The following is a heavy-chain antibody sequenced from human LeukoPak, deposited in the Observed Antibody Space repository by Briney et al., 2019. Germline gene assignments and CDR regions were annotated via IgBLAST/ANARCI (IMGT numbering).Heavy chain of an antibody. D-gene: IGHD6-19*01. Sequence: GGSLRLSCAASGFTFSSYWLHWVRQAPGKGLEWVSRINSDGSSTSFADSVTGQFTISKDNAKNTVYLQMNSLRAEDTAVYYGARALAGTGTGGYYWGQGTQVTVSS. CDR2: INSDGSST. V-gene: IGHV3-74*01. CDR3: ARALAGTGTGGYY. CDR1: GFTFSSYW. J-gene: IGHJ4*02.